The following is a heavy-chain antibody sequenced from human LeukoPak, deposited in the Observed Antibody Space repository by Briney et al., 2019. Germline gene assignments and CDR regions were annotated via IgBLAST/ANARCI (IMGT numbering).Heavy chain of an antibody. Sequence: SGGSLRLSCSASGITLSVSWMSWVRQAPGKGLEWVAYMRQDGSEKYYVDSVKGRFTISGDNAQNSLYLQMNSLRAEDTAVYYCARVSTGWSWDYWGQGTLVTVSS. D-gene: IGHD6-19*01. CDR2: MRQDGSEK. V-gene: IGHV3-7*04. J-gene: IGHJ4*02. CDR3: ARVSTGWSWDY. CDR1: GITLSVSW.